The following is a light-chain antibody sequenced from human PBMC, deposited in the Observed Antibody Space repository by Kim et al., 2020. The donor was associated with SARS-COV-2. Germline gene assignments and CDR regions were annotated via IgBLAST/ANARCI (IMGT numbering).Light chain of an antibody. V-gene: IGLV2-14*03. CDR3: SSYTTRSTIL. J-gene: IGLJ2*01. CDR2: DVD. CDR1: SGDIGNYNY. Sequence: GQSITISCTGTSGDIGNYNYVSWYQHHPGNAPKLIIFDVDQRPSGVSHRLSASKSGNTASLTISGLQPEAESYYYCSSYTTRSTILFGGGTKVTVL.